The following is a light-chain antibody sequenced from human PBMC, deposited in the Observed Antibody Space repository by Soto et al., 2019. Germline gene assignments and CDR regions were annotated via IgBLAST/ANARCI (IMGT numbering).Light chain of an antibody. CDR3: QKYNSALT. CDR1: QSVSSSY. Sequence: IVLTQSPGTLSLSPGERATLSWRASQSVSSSYLAWYQQKPGQAPSLLIYGTSSRATGIPDRFSGSGPGTDFTLTISSLQPEDVATYFCQKYNSALTFGQGTRLEIK. CDR2: GTS. V-gene: IGKV3-20*01. J-gene: IGKJ5*01.